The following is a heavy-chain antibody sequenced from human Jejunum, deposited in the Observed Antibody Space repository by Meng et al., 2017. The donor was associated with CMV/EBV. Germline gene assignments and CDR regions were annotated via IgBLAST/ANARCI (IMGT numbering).Heavy chain of an antibody. CDR3: ARDRGSGWYFDY. CDR2: TYYRLRWYN. D-gene: IGHD6-19*01. V-gene: IGHV6-1*01. CDR1: GDRVSSNSAT. Sequence: GDRVSSNSATWNWIRQSPSGGLEWLGRTYYRLRWYNDYALSVKSRISVNADASKNQFSLQLNSVSPEDTAVYYCARDRGSGWYFDYWGQGTLVTVSS. J-gene: IGHJ4*02.